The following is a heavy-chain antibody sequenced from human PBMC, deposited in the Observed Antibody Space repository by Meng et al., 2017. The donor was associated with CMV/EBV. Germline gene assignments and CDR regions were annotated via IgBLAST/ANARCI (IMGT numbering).Heavy chain of an antibody. J-gene: IGHJ4*02. V-gene: IGHV3-53*01. CDR2: IYSEGTT. CDR1: GFTVSNNY. CDR3: ARDGNYHGV. D-gene: IGHD1-7*01. Sequence: ELQLVESGGGLVQPGGSLGLSCAASGFTVSNNYMRWFRQAPGKGLEWVSLIYSEGTTDYADSVKGRFTISRDNSKNTLYLQMNSLRAEDTAVYYCARDGNYHGVWGQGTLVTVFS.